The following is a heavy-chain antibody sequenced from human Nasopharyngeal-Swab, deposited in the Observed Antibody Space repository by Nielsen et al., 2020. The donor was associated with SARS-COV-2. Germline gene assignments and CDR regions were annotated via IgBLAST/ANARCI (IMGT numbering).Heavy chain of an antibody. CDR1: GGSTSSGGYY. Sequence: SETLSLTCTVSGGSTSSGGYYWSWIRQHPGKGLEWIGYIYYSGSTYYNPSLKSRVTISVDTSKNQFSLKLSSVTAADTAVYYCARDFLGRGYSYGYEDYYYYGMDVWGQGTTVTVSS. CDR3: ARDFLGRGYSYGYEDYYYYGMDV. J-gene: IGHJ6*02. V-gene: IGHV4-31*03. D-gene: IGHD5-18*01. CDR2: IYYSGST.